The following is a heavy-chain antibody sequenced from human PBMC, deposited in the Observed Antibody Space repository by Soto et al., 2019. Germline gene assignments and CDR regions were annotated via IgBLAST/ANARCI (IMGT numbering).Heavy chain of an antibody. CDR1: GESFSGYA. D-gene: IGHD3-16*01. CDR3: ARAPVPYDYFWENSRSRALEI. Sequence: WETLSLTCAVSGESFSGYAWNWVRQPPGKGLEWSGEIDQSGITNYNPSLQSRVTTSADTTKNQFSLKLSSVTAADTAVYYCARAPVPYDYFWENSRSRALEIWVQATLVT. CDR2: IDQSGIT. J-gene: IGHJ3*02. V-gene: IGHV4-34*01.